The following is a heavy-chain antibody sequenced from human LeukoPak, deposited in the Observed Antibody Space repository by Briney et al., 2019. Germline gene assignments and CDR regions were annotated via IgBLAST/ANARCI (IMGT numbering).Heavy chain of an antibody. CDR2: ISYDGSNK. D-gene: IGHD5-18*01. V-gene: IGHV3-30*04. CDR3: IEDTAMDDSAFDY. J-gene: IGHJ4*02. CDR1: GFTFSSYS. Sequence: GESLRLSCAASGFTFSSYSMHWIRQAPGKGLEWVAVISYDGSNKYYADPMKGRFTIARNNSKNTLYLQMNSLRASDTAAYYCIEDTAMDDSAFDYWGQGTLVTVSS.